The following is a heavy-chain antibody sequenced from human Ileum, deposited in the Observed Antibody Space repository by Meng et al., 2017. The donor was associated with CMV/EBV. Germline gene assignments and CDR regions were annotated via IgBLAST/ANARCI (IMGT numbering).Heavy chain of an antibody. CDR1: GYSFSSYA. CDR3: ARDRLKTVGFDY. Sequence: GESLKISCQGSGYSFSSYAMHWVRQAPGKGLEWVAVISYDGSNKYYADSVKGRFTISRDNSKNTLYLQMNSLRAEDTAVYYCARDRLKTVGFDYWGQGTLVTVSS. V-gene: IGHV3-30*04. D-gene: IGHD1-26*01. J-gene: IGHJ4*02. CDR2: ISYDGSNK.